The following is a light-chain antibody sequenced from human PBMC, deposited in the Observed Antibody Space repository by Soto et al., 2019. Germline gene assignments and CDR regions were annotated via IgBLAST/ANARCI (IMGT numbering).Light chain of an antibody. V-gene: IGLV2-14*01. J-gene: IGLJ3*02. CDR2: EVN. CDR1: SSDVGGYNY. CDR3: SSYTTSSTLV. Sequence: QSALTQPASVSGSPGQPITISCTGTSSDVGGYNYVSWYQHHPGKAPKLIIYEVNNRPSGVSNRFSGSKSGNTASLTISGLQAEDEADYYCSSYTTSSTLVFGGGTKLTVL.